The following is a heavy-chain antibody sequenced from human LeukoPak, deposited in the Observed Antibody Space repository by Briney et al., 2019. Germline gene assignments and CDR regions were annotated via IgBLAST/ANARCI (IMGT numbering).Heavy chain of an antibody. CDR3: ARENLPDTAMDY. CDR2: IYTSGST. J-gene: IGHJ4*02. CDR1: GGSISSGSYY. Sequence: SETLSLTCTVSGGSISSGSYYWSWIRQPAGKGLEWIGRIYTSGSTNYNPSLKSRVTISVDTSKNQFSLKLSSVTAADTAVYYCARENLPDTAMDYWGQGTLVTVSS. D-gene: IGHD5-18*01. V-gene: IGHV4-61*02.